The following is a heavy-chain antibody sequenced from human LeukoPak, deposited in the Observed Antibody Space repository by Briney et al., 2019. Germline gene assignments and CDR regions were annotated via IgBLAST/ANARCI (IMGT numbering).Heavy chain of an antibody. D-gene: IGHD5-18*01. CDR2: IGXXGGTT. CDR1: XXXXXXXA. Sequence: QSGGSLRLSCAXSXXXXXXXAXXXXXXAPXXGLEWVSDIGXXGGTTYYAXXVXGRFTISRDNSKNTLYLQMNSLRAEDTAVYYCAKEXRGGYSYGYFDYWGQGTLVTVSS. V-gene: IGHV3-23*01. CDR3: AKEXRGGYSYGYFDY. J-gene: IGHJ4*02.